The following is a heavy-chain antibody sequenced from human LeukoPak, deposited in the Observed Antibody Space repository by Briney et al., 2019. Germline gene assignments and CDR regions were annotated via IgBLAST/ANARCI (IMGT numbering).Heavy chain of an antibody. D-gene: IGHD3-22*01. Sequence: PGGSLRLSCEASGFSFSNYAMHWVCPAPRKGLEYVSAISSAGTNTHYGSSVKGRFTISRDNSKNTLYLQMGSLRAEDMAVYYCARGYDNYGYHDYWGQGSLVTVSS. CDR2: ISSAGTNT. CDR1: GFSFSNYA. V-gene: IGHV3-64*01. J-gene: IGHJ4*02. CDR3: ARGYDNYGYHDY.